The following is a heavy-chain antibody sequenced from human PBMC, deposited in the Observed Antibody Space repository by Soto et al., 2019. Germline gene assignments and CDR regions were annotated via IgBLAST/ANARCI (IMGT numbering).Heavy chain of an antibody. CDR1: GYTFGDYY. V-gene: IGHV1-2*04. CDR2: INPANGAT. J-gene: IGHJ4*02. D-gene: IGHD3-22*01. Sequence: QVQLVQSGAEVKKPGASVKVSCKSSGYTFGDYYLHWVRQAPGQGLEWVGWINPANGATNFAEKFRGWVTLTRDTSINTVYMEVGSLKSGDTAVFYCTRSSVGPHNHDYYEPGFYDYWGQGTLVTVSS. CDR3: TRSSVGPHNHDYYEPGFYDY.